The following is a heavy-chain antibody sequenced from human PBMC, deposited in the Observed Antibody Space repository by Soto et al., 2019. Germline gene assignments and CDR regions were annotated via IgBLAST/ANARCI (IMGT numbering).Heavy chain of an antibody. CDR3: ARSGSYLVWGFDY. D-gene: IGHD1-26*01. J-gene: IGHJ4*02. CDR1: GGTFSRYS. CDR2: IIPIFGTA. Sequence: SVKVSCKASGGTFSRYSISWVRQAPGQGLEWMGGIIPIFGTANYAQKFQGRVTITADESTSTAYMELSSLRSEDTAVYYCARSGSYLVWGFDYWGQGTLVTVSS. V-gene: IGHV1-69*13.